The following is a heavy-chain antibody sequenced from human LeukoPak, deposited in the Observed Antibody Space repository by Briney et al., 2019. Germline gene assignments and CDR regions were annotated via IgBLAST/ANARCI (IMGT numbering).Heavy chain of an antibody. D-gene: IGHD6-13*01. CDR2: IYYSGST. CDR3: ARENRATAGLDAFAI. CDR1: GGSFTSGNYY. J-gene: IGHJ3*02. V-gene: IGHV4-61*01. Sequence: SGTLSLTCTVSGGSFTSGNYYWSWIRQPPGKGLEWIGYIYYSGSTNYNPSLKSRVTMSLDTSKNQFSLKLSSVTAADTALYYCARENRATAGLDAFAIWGQGTMVIVSS.